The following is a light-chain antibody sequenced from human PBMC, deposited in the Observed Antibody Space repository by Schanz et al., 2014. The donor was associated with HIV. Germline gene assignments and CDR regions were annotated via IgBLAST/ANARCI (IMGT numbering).Light chain of an antibody. CDR3: SSYAGSNNLV. CDR1: SSDVGSYNY. V-gene: IGLV2-8*01. J-gene: IGLJ3*02. Sequence: QSALTQPASVSGSPGQSITISCTGTSSDVGSYNYVPWYQQHPGKAPKLMIYDVSNRPSGVPDRFSGSKSGNTASLTVSGLQAEDEADYYCSSYAGSNNLVFGGGTKLTVL. CDR2: DVS.